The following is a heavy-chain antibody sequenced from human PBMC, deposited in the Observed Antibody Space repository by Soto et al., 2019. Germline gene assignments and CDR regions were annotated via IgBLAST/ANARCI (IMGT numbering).Heavy chain of an antibody. CDR2: IYTDGRT. CDR3: AKDTGPN. Sequence: GGSLRLSCAASGFTVNVNYMTWVRQAPGKGLEWVSFIYTDGRTFYADSVKGRFTISRDNAKNSLYLQMNSLRAEDTAFYYCAKDTGPNWGQGTLVTVSS. J-gene: IGHJ4*02. CDR1: GFTVNVNY. V-gene: IGHV3-53*01.